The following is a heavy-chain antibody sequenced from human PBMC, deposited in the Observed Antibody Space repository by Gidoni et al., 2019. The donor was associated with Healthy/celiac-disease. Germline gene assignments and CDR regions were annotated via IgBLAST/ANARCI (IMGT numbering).Heavy chain of an antibody. Sequence: EAQLVQSGAEVKKPGESLRISCKGSGYSFTSYWIRWVLQMPGKGLEGMGRIDPSDSYTNYSPSFQGHVTISADKSISTAYLQWSSLKASDTAMYYCARGGSGYYDSSGFYYYGMDVWGQGTTVTVSS. CDR1: GYSFTSYW. D-gene: IGHD3-22*01. CDR2: IDPSDSYT. CDR3: ARGGSGYYDSSGFYYYGMDV. J-gene: IGHJ6*02. V-gene: IGHV5-10-1*03.